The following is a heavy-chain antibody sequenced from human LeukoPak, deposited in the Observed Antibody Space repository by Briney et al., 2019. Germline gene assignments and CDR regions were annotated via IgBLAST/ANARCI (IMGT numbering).Heavy chain of an antibody. D-gene: IGHD2-21*02. CDR1: GFTFSSYW. CDR2: IKKDGSEK. J-gene: IGHJ4*02. CDR3: ARFHIVVVTAVDY. V-gene: IGHV3-7*01. Sequence: PGGSLRLSCAASGFTFSSYWMSWVRQAPGKGLEWVGNIKKDGSEKYYVDSVKGRFTISRDNDKNSLSLQMYSLRAEDTAVYYCARFHIVVVTAVDYWGQGTLVTVSS.